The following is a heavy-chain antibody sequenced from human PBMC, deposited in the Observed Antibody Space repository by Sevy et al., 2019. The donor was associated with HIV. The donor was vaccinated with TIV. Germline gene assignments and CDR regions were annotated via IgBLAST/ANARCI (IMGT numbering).Heavy chain of an antibody. CDR3: TTEGAD. J-gene: IGHJ1*01. CDR2: VRSKGDGGTA. CDR1: GFSFSDAW. V-gene: IGHV3-15*01. Sequence: GGSLRLSCAASGFSFSDAWLSWVRQVPGKGLEWVGRVRSKGDGGTAEYAALVKGRFTIARDDSKNTMYVQMNNLKNEDTGIYYCTTEGADWGQGTLVTVSS.